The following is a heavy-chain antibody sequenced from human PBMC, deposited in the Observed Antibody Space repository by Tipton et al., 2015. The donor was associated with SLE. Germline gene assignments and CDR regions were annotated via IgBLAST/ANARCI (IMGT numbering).Heavy chain of an antibody. J-gene: IGHJ4*02. CDR3: ARALRVRGVEYYFDY. V-gene: IGHV4-61*02. Sequence: TLSLTCTVSGGSISSGSYYWSWIRQPAGKGLEWIGRIYTSGSTNYNPSLKSRVTISVDTSKNQFSLKLSSVTAADTAVYYCARALRVRGVEYYFDYWGQGTLVTVSS. CDR2: IYTSGST. CDR1: GGSISSGSYY. D-gene: IGHD3-10*01.